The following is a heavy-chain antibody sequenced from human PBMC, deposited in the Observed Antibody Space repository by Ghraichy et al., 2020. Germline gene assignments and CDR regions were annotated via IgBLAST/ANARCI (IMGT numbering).Heavy chain of an antibody. CDR1: GFTFSDSA. Sequence: GWSLRLSCAASGFTFSDSAMHWVRQASGKGLEWVGRIRSKANNYATAYAASVKGRFTISRDDSKNTAYLQMNSLKTEDTAIYFCTSPTGTFPTEAYWGQGTLVTVSS. CDR3: TSPTGTFPTEAY. V-gene: IGHV3-73*01. CDR2: IRSKANNYAT. J-gene: IGHJ4*02. D-gene: IGHD7-27*01.